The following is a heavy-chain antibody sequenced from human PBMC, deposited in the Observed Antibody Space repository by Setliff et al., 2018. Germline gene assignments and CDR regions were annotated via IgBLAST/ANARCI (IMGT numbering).Heavy chain of an antibody. J-gene: IGHJ5*02. Sequence: ASETLSLTCTVSGDSIDTDIWWSWVRQSPGKGLEWIGEIYLGGSPTYNPSLKSRVTISIYKSKNQLSLDSTSVTAADTAVYYCARNWHWGFDPWGRGALVTVSS. D-gene: IGHD1-7*01. CDR3: ARNWHWGFDP. CDR2: IYLGGSP. V-gene: IGHV4-4*02. CDR1: GDSIDTDIW.